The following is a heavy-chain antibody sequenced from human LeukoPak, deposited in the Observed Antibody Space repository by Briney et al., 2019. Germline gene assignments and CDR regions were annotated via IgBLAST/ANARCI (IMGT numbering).Heavy chain of an antibody. CDR3: ARGARQWLVPDFDY. J-gene: IGHJ4*02. D-gene: IGHD6-19*01. CDR2: IKQEGSET. CDR1: GFPHSSYW. V-gene: IGHV3-7*01. Sequence: GGSLRLSCARSGFPHSSYWMSWLRQAPGRGLEWVANIKQEGSETYYVDSVKGRFTISRDNAKNSLYLQMNSLRAEDTAVYYCARGARQWLVPDFDYWGQGTLVTVSS.